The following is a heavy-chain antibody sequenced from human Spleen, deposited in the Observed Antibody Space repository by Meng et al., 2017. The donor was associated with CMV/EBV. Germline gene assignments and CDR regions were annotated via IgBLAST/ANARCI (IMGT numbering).Heavy chain of an antibody. CDR2: ISYSGDT. V-gene: IGHV4-4*01. J-gene: IGHJ4*02. D-gene: IGHD2-8*02. CDR3: ARSPGFWSLDY. Sequence: TCADSGDSISRNLWWSWVRQPPGKGLEWIGEISYSGDTKYNPSLQSRATISSDTTNNRFSLRLNSVTAADTGVYFCARSPGFWSLDYWGRGTLVTVSS. CDR1: GDSISRNLW.